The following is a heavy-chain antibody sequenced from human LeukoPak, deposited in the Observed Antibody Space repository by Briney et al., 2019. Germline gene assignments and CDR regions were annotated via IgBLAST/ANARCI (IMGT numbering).Heavy chain of an antibody. Sequence: SETLSLACAVYGGSFSGYYWSWIRQPPGKGLEWIGEINHSGSTNYNPSLKSRVTISVDTSKNQFSLKLSSVTAADTAVYYCARGFFQYFDYWGQGTLVTVSS. CDR3: ARGFFQYFDY. V-gene: IGHV4-34*01. CDR1: GGSFSGYY. J-gene: IGHJ4*02. CDR2: INHSGST. D-gene: IGHD3-3*01.